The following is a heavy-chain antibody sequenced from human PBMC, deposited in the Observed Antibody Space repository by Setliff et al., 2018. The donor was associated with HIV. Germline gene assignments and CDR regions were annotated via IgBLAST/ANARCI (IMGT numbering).Heavy chain of an antibody. J-gene: IGHJ6*04. Sequence: SETLSLTCSVSGGSISNFYWSWIRQPPGKGLEWVGHIYSTGDTNYNPSLKSRVTLSADTSKNQFSLKLSSVTAADTAVYYCARDVGEQLDVWGKGTRSPSPQ. CDR2: IYSTGDT. CDR1: GGSISNFY. CDR3: ARDVGEQLDV. V-gene: IGHV4-59*13.